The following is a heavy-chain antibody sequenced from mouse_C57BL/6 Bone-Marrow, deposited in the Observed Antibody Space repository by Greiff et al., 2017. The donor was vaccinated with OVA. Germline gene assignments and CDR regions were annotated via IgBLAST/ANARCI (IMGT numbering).Heavy chain of an antibody. CDR2: IDTEDGET. J-gene: IGHJ4*01. V-gene: IGHV14-2*01. CDR1: GFNIKDYY. D-gene: IGHD1-1*01. CDR3: DRGYNGSSFYAMDY. Sequence: EVQGVESGAELVKPGASVKLSCTASGFNIKDYYMHWVKQRTEQGLEWIGRIDTEDGETKYAPPLQGQATITADTSTNTAYLQRRSMTSEDTAVDYSDRGYNGSSFYAMDYWGQGTSVTVSA.